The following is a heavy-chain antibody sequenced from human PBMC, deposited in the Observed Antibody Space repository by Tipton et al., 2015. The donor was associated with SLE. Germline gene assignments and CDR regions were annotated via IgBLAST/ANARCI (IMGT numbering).Heavy chain of an antibody. D-gene: IGHD1-26*01. CDR1: GGSLSSYY. CDR3: ARARGSYQGYWYFDL. J-gene: IGHJ2*01. Sequence: TLSLTCTVSGGSLSSYYWSWIRQPAGKGLEWIGHIYTSGSTNYNPSLKSRVTISVDTSKNQFSLKLSSVTAADTAVYYCARARGSYQGYWYFDLWGRGTLVTVSS. V-gene: IGHV4-4*07. CDR2: IYTSGST.